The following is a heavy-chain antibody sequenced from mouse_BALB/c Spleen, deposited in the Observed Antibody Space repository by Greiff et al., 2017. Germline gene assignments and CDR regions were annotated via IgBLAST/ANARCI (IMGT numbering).Heavy chain of an antibody. V-gene: IGHV14-3*02. CDR1: GFNIKDSY. D-gene: IGHD2-4*01. J-gene: IGHJ4*01. CDR3: ASGDYDGGNPWAMDY. CDR2: IDPANGTT. Sequence: VQLKESGAELVKPGASVKLSCTASGFNIKDSYMHWVKQRPEQGLEWIGRIDPANGTTKYDPKFQGKATITADTSSNTAYLQLSSLTSEDTAVYYCASGDYDGGNPWAMDYWGQGTSVTVSS.